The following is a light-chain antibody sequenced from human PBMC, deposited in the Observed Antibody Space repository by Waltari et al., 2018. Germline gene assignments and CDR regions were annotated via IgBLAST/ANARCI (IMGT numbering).Light chain of an antibody. V-gene: IGLV2-23*02. Sequence: QSALTQPASVSGSLGQSITIPCSETADNVDILYLVPWYQRHPGRAPRLLIYDITQRPSGISDRFSGSKSGKTASLTISGLQAEDEADYYCCSFAGYGIYVFGSGTHVTVL. CDR3: CSFAGYGIYV. CDR1: ADNVDILYL. J-gene: IGLJ1*01. CDR2: DIT.